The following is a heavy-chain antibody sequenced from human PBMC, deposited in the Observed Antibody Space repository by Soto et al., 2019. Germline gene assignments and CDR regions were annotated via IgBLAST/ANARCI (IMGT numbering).Heavy chain of an antibody. CDR2: ISTYNGNT. D-gene: IGHD3-10*01. V-gene: IGHV1-18*01. J-gene: IGHJ4*02. CDR1: GYTFTSYG. Sequence: QVQLVQSGAEVKKPGASVKVSCKASGYTFTSYGISWVRQAPGQGLEWMGWISTYNGNTKYAQKLQGRVTMTTDTSAGTAYMELRSLRTDDTAVFYCAREMVRGVGSDYWGEGTIVTVSS. CDR3: AREMVRGVGSDY.